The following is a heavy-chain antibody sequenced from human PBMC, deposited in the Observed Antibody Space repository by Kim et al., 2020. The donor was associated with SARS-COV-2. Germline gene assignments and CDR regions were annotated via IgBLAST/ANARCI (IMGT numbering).Heavy chain of an antibody. J-gene: IGHJ3*01. D-gene: IGHD6-19*01. Sequence: GESVKGRFTISRDNSKNTVPLQMNSLRPDESAVYYCARERTSSGRAGTFGVWGQGTKVTVSS. CDR3: ARERTSSGRAGTFGV. V-gene: IGHV3-30*01.